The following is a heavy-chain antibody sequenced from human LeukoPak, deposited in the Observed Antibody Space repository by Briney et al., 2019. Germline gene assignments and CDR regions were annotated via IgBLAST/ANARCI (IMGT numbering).Heavy chain of an antibody. CDR3: ARDRRLLPSYYYYGMDV. Sequence: GGSLRLSCAASGFTFSSYWMSWVRQAPGKGLEWVANIKQDGSEKYYVDSVKGRFTISRDNSKNTLYLQMNSLRAEDTAVYYCARDRRLLPSYYYYGMDVWGQGTTVTVSS. V-gene: IGHV3-7*01. CDR1: GFTFSSYW. CDR2: IKQDGSEK. D-gene: IGHD3-22*01. J-gene: IGHJ6*02.